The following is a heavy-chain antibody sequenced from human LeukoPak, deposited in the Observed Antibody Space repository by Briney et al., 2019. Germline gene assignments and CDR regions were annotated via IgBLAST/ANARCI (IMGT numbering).Heavy chain of an antibody. D-gene: IGHD5-18*01. J-gene: IGHJ4*02. CDR1: GFTFSSYG. CDR3: ASSPNSYGHFDY. V-gene: IGHV3-21*01. Sequence: GGSLRLSCAASGFTFSSYGMHWVRQAPGKGLEWVSSISSSSTYIYYTDSVKGRFTISRDNAKNSLYLQMNSLRAEDTAVYYCASSPNSYGHFDYWGQGTLVTVSS. CDR2: ISSSSTYI.